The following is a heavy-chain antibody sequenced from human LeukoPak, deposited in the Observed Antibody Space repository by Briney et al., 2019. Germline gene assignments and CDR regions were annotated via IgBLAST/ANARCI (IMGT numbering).Heavy chain of an antibody. D-gene: IGHD3-22*01. J-gene: IGHJ4*02. Sequence: GGSLRLSCAASGFTFSSYGMHWVRQAPGKGLEWVAVIWYDGSNKYYADSVKGRFTISRDNSKNTLYLQMNSLRAEDTAVYYCARDRYYYDSSRGFDYWGQGTLVTVSS. V-gene: IGHV3-33*01. CDR1: GFTFSSYG. CDR2: IWYDGSNK. CDR3: ARDRYYYDSSRGFDY.